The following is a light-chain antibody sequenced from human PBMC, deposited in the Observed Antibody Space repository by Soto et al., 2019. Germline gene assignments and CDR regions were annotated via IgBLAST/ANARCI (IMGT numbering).Light chain of an antibody. Sequence: DLPMTQSPSSLSASVGDRVTITCRASQSISSYLNWYQQKPGKAPKLLIYAASSLQSGVPSRFSGSGSGTEFTLTISSLQPEDFATYYCQQSYSTPITFGQGTQLEIK. CDR1: QSISSY. V-gene: IGKV1-39*01. CDR2: AAS. J-gene: IGKJ2*01. CDR3: QQSYSTPIT.